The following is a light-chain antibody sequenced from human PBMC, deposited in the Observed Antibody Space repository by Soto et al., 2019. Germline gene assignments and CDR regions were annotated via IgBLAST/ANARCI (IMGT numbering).Light chain of an antibody. CDR2: AAS. J-gene: IGKJ4*01. CDR3: QKYNSAPRT. Sequence: DIQMTQSQSSLSASVGDRVTITCRARQGISNYLAWYQQKPGKVPKLLIYAASTLQSGVPSRFSGSGSGTDFTLTISSLQPEDVATYYCQKYNSAPRTFGGGTKVESK. V-gene: IGKV1-27*01. CDR1: QGISNY.